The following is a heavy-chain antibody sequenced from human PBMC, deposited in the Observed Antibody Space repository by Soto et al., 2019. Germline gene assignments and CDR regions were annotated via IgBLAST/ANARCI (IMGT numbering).Heavy chain of an antibody. CDR1: GGSISSSSYY. J-gene: IGHJ5*02. CDR3: ARRRIAAAGRNWFDP. V-gene: IGHV4-39*01. CDR2: IYYSGST. Sequence: QLQLQESGPGLVKPSETLSLTCTVSGGSISSSSYYWGWIRQPPGKGLEWIGSIYYSGSTYYNPSLKIRVPIXXHXSXXQFSLKLSSVTAADTAVYYCARRRIAAAGRNWFDPWGQGTLVTVSS. D-gene: IGHD6-13*01.